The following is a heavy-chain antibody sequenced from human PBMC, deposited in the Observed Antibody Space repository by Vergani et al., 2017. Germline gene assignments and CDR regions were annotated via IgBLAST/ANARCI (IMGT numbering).Heavy chain of an antibody. CDR1: GGTFSSYA. V-gene: IGHV1-69*01. D-gene: IGHD6-19*01. CDR2: IIPIFGTT. J-gene: IGHJ3*02. CDR3: ARGAMAGNLREDGFDI. Sequence: QVQLVQSGAEVKKPGSSVKVSCKASGGTFSSYAISWVRQAPGQGPEWMGGIIPIFGTTNYAQKFQGRVTITADESTSTAHVELRSLRSEDTAVYYCARGAMAGNLREDGFDIWGQGTMVTVSS.